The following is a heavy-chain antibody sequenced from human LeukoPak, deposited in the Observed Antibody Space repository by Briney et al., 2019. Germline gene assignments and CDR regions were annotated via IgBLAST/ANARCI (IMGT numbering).Heavy chain of an antibody. CDR1: GGTFSSYA. V-gene: IGHV1-69*01. Sequence: SVKLSCKASGGTFSSYAISWVRQAPGQGLEWMGGIIPIFGTANYAQKFQGRVTITADESTSTAYMQLSSLRSEDTAAYYCARATYYYDSSGYYYFNYWGQGTLATASS. CDR2: IIPIFGTA. D-gene: IGHD3-22*01. J-gene: IGHJ4*02. CDR3: ARATYYYDSSGYYYFNY.